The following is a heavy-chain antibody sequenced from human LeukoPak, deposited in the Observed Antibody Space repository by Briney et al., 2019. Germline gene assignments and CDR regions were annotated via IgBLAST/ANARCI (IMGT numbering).Heavy chain of an antibody. D-gene: IGHD2-15*01. CDR3: ARVGRYCSGGSCYGENWFDP. J-gene: IGHJ5*02. Sequence: SETLSLTCTVSGGSINYYYWNWIRQPPGKGLEWIGYIHSSGNTRYNPSLRSRVTMSVETSKNQFSLRLTSVTPADAAVYYCARVGRYCSGGSCYGENWFDPWGQGTLVTVSS. CDR1: GGSINYYY. V-gene: IGHV4-59*01. CDR2: IHSSGNT.